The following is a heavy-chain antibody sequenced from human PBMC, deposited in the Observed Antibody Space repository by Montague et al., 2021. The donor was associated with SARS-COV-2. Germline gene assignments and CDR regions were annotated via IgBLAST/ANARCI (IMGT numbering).Heavy chain of an antibody. J-gene: IGHJ4*02. CDR3: ARVISAVAGANFYFDY. V-gene: IGHV4-38-2*02. Sequence: SETLSLTCTVSGGSISSGSYWGWIRQPPGKGLEWIGTSDHSGITYYSPSLKGRVTISLDTSKNQFSLNLDSVTASDTAMYYCARVISAVAGANFYFDYWGQGTLVTVSP. CDR2: SDHSGIT. D-gene: IGHD4/OR15-4a*01. CDR1: GGSISSGSY.